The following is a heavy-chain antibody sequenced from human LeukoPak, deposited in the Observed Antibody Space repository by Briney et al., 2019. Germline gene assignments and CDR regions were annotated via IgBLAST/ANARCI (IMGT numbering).Heavy chain of an antibody. Sequence: GGSLRLSCAASGFTFDDYGMSWVRQAPGKGLEWVSGINWNGGSKGYADSVKGRFTISRDNAKNSLYLQMNSLRAEDTALYYCARPGEGYCSSTSCYELAFDIWGQGTMVTVSS. V-gene: IGHV3-20*04. CDR2: INWNGGSK. J-gene: IGHJ3*02. CDR3: ARPGEGYCSSTSCYELAFDI. CDR1: GFTFDDYG. D-gene: IGHD2-2*01.